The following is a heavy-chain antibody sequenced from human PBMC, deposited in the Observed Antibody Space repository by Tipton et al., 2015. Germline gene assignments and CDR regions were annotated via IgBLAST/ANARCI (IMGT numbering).Heavy chain of an antibody. CDR1: GYTFTSYA. J-gene: IGHJ4*02. D-gene: IGHD3-22*01. V-gene: IGHV1-18*01. CDR3: ARLPYYYDSSGYYYDY. CDR2: ISPYNGNT. Sequence: QVQLVQSGAEVKKPGASVKVSCKASGYTFTSYAISWVRQAPGQGLEWMGWISPYNGNTNYAQNLQGRVTMTTDTSTSTAYMELRSLRSDDTAVYYCARLPYYYDSSGYYYDYWGQGALVTVSS.